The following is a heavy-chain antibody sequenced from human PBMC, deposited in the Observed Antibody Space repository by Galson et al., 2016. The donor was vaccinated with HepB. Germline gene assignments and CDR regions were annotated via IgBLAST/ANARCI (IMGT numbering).Heavy chain of an antibody. D-gene: IGHD3-10*01. Sequence: SVKVSCKVSGGTSTTSNVNWVRQAPGKGLEWMGGFIPLLGTTKNAEKFQGRLTLTADASTGTAFMELRGLNTEDSTMYFCARGTHPYYGSGSYWPIAWFDTWGQGTLVTVSS. J-gene: IGHJ5*02. CDR2: FIPLLGTT. CDR1: GGTSTTSN. CDR3: ARGTHPYYGSGSYWPIAWFDT. V-gene: IGHV1-69*13.